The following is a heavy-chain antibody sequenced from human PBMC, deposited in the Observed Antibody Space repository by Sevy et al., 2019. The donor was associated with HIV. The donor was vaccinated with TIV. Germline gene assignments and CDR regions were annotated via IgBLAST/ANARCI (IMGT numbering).Heavy chain of an antibody. V-gene: IGHV4-34*01. CDR3: ARGYYYGSGSYYYYFDY. Sequence: SETLSLTCAVYGGSCSGYYWSWIRQPPGKGLEWIGVINHSGSTNYNPSLKSRVTISVDTSKNQFSLKLSSVTATDTAVYYCARGYYYGSGSYYYYFDYWGQGTLVTVSS. J-gene: IGHJ4*02. CDR1: GGSCSGYY. CDR2: INHSGST. D-gene: IGHD3-10*01.